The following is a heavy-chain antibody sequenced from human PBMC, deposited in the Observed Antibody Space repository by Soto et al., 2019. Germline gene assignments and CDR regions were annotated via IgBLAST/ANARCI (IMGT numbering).Heavy chain of an antibody. CDR2: IYHIRST. D-gene: IGHD4-17*01. CDR3: ARAGDYGDHFDY. V-gene: IGHV4-61*01. CDR1: VGAVSSSSFY. Sequence: PSETLSLTCTVSVGAVSSSSFYWSWIGQPPGKGLEWICYIYHIRSTNYNPSLKSRVTISLDTSKNQLSLKLSSVTAADTAVYYCARAGDYGDHFDYWGQGTLVTVSS. J-gene: IGHJ4*02.